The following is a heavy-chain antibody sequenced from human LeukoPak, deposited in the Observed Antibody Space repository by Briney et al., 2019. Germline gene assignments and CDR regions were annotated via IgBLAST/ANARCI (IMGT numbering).Heavy chain of an antibody. CDR3: AREFTTYSMGWFDP. CDR1: GFTFSSYG. J-gene: IGHJ5*02. V-gene: IGHV3-30*03. D-gene: IGHD4-11*01. CDR2: ISYDGSNK. Sequence: GGSLRLSCAASGFTFSSYGMHWVRQAPGKGLEWVAVISYDGSNKYYADSVKGRFTISRDNSKNTLYLQMNSLRAEDTAVYYCAREFTTYSMGWFDPWGQGTLVTVSS.